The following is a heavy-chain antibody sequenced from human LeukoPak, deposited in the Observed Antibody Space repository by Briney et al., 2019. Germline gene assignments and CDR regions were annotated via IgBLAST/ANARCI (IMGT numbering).Heavy chain of an antibody. J-gene: IGHJ5*02. Sequence: ASVKVSCKASGYTFTSYYMHWVRQAPGQGLEWMGIINPSGGSTNYAQKFQGRVTMTRDTSTNTVYMELSSLRSEDTAVYYCARGSNEYYDSTGRGLTGFDPWGQGTLVTVSS. V-gene: IGHV1-46*01. D-gene: IGHD3-22*01. CDR1: GYTFTSYY. CDR3: ARGSNEYYDSTGRGLTGFDP. CDR2: INPSGGST.